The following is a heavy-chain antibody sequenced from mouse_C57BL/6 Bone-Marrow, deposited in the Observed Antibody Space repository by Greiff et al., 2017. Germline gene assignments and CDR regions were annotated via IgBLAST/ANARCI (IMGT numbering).Heavy chain of an antibody. CDR3: ARNGDGYYLAWFPY. V-gene: IGHV2-2*01. CDR2: IWSGGGT. Sequence: VQLQQSGPGLVQPSQSLSITCTVSGFSLTSYGVHWVRQSTGKGLEWLGVIWSGGGTDYNAAFIARLSISKDNSKSKVFFKMNSLQADDTAIYYCARNGDGYYLAWFPYWGQGTLVLVSA. CDR1: GFSLTSYG. D-gene: IGHD2-3*01. J-gene: IGHJ3*01.